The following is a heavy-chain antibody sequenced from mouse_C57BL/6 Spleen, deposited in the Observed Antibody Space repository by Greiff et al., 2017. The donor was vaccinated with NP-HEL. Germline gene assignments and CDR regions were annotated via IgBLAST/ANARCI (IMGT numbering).Heavy chain of an antibody. V-gene: IGHV1-80*01. CDR1: GYAFSSYW. CDR3: AREDNQYYFDY. CDR2: IYPGDGDT. D-gene: IGHD1-3*01. Sequence: LVESGAELVKPGASVKLSCKASGYAFSSYWMNWVKQRPGKGLEWIGQIYPGDGDTNYNGKFKGKATLTADKSSSTASMQLSSLTAEDSAVYFCAREDNQYYFDYWGQGTTLTVSS. J-gene: IGHJ2*01.